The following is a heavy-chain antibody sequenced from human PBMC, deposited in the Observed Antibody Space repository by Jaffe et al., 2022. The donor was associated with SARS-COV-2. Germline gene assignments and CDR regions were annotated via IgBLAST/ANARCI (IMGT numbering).Heavy chain of an antibody. CDR2: ISYDGSNK. CDR1: GFTFSSYA. D-gene: IGHD4-17*01. J-gene: IGHJ4*02. Sequence: QVQLVESGGGVVQPGRSLRLSCAASGFTFSSYAMHWVRQAPGKGLEWVAVISYDGSNKYYADSVKGRFTISRDNSKNTLYLQMNSLRAEDTAVYYCARGWADYGDYNYFDYWGQGTLVTVSS. V-gene: IGHV3-30-3*01. CDR3: ARGWADYGDYNYFDY.